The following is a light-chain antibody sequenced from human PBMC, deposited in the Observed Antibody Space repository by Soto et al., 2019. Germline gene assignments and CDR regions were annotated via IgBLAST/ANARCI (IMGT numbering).Light chain of an antibody. V-gene: IGKV4-1*01. CDR2: WAS. CDR3: XQYYSTPTWT. CDR1: QSVLYSSNNKNY. Sequence: DIVMTQSPDSLAVSLGERATINCKSSQSVLYSSNNKNYLAWYQQKPGQPPKLLIYWASTRESGVPDRFSGSGSXTDFTLSISSLQAEDVXXXXXXQYYSTPTWTFGQGTKVEIK. J-gene: IGKJ1*01.